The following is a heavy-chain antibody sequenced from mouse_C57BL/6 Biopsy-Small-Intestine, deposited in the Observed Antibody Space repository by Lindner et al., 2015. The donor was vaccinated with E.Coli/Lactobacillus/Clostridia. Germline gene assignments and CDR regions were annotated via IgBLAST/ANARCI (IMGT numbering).Heavy chain of an antibody. V-gene: IGHV1S29*02. CDR1: GYTFTDYP. CDR2: INVGNGDT. Sequence: SVKVSCKTSGYTFTDYPIHWVRQAPGQSLEWMAYINVGNGDTIYSQKFQARVTVTRDTSASTSYLELSSLWSEDTAVYFCAREPAAVNFGMDVWGQGTTVTVSS. D-gene: IGHD1-1*01. CDR3: AREPAAVNFGMDV. J-gene: IGHJ1*01.